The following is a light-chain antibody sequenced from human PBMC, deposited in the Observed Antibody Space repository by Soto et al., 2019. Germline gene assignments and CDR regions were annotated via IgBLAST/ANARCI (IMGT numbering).Light chain of an antibody. J-gene: IGLJ1*01. V-gene: IGLV2-14*02. CDR3: SSKTSSGTLYV. CDR1: SSDVGSYNL. Sequence: QSALTQPASVSGSPGQSITISCTGTSSDVGSYNLVSWYQQHPGKAPKLMIYEGSKRPSGVSNRFSGSKSGNTASLTISGLQAEDEADYYCSSKTSSGTLYVFGAGTKVTVL. CDR2: EGS.